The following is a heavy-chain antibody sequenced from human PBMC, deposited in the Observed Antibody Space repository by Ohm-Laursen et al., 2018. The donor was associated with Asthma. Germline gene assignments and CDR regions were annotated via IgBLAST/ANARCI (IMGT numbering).Heavy chain of an antibody. CDR3: ARDYCTGGFCPKAFDP. Sequence: SLRLSCTASGFAFSTYGMHWVRQAPGKGLEWVAVISYHGSNQFYTNSVKGRFTISRDDSKNTLYLQMNSLRAEDTAVYYCARDYCTGGFCPKAFDPWGQGTLVTVSS. CDR1: GFAFSTYG. D-gene: IGHD2-8*02. CDR2: ISYHGSNQ. J-gene: IGHJ5*02. V-gene: IGHV3-30*03.